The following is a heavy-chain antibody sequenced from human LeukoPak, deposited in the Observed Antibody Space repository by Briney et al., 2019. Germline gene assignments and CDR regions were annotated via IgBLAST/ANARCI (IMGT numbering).Heavy chain of an antibody. CDR3: AKAVRGSTSCLDY. CDR2: ISGSGGST. Sequence: QPGGSLRLSCAASGFTFSSYAMSWVRQAPGKGLEWASAISGSGGSTYCADSVKGRFTISRDNSKNTLYLQMNSLRAEDTAVYYCAKAVRGSTSCLDYWGQGTLVTVSS. J-gene: IGHJ4*02. D-gene: IGHD2-2*01. CDR1: GFTFSSYA. V-gene: IGHV3-23*01.